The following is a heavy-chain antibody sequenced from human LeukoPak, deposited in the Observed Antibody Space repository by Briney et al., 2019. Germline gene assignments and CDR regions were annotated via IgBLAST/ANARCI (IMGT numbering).Heavy chain of an antibody. V-gene: IGHV1-2*06. CDR2: INPNSGGT. D-gene: IGHD6-19*01. Sequence: ASVTVSFTASGYTFTVYYMHWVRQAPGQGLEWMGRINPNSGGTNYVQKFQGRVTMTRDTSISTAYMELSRLRSDGTAVYYCVLEVLSSGWVSWGQGTLVTVSS. CDR3: VLEVLSSGWVS. CDR1: GYTFTVYY. J-gene: IGHJ5*02.